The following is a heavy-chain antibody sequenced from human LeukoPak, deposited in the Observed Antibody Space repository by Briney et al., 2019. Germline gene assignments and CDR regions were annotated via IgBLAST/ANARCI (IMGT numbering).Heavy chain of an antibody. CDR1: GGSIRSDY. Sequence: SETLSLTCTVSGGSIRSDYWSWIRQPPGKGLEWVGYIYYSGTTNSGSTNYNPSLKSRGTISVNKSKSQLSLRVNSVTAADTAVYYCARGRTYATRFDYWGRGTLVTVSS. J-gene: IGHJ4*02. CDR3: ARGRTYATRFDY. V-gene: IGHV4-59*01. D-gene: IGHD2-2*01. CDR2: IYYSGTTNSGST.